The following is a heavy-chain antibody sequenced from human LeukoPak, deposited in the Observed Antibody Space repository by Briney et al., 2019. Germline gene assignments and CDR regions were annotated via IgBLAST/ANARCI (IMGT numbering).Heavy chain of an antibody. CDR3: ARDRSNGYSRRVYYFYMDV. D-gene: IGHD3-22*01. CDR1: GYTFTSYG. V-gene: IGHV1-18*01. J-gene: IGHJ6*03. CDR2: ISAYNSNT. Sequence: ASVKVSCKASGYTFTSYGISWVRQAPGQGLEWMGWISAYNSNTNYTQKFQGRVTMTTDTSTSTAYMELRSLRSDDAAVYYCARDRSNGYSRRVYYFYMDVWGKGTTVIVSS.